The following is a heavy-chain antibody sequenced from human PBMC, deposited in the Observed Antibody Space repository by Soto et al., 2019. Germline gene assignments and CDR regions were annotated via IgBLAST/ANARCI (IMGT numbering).Heavy chain of an antibody. D-gene: IGHD2-2*01. J-gene: IGHJ6*03. CDR2: MKPNSGNT. CDR3: ARKRDYCSSTSEYPYYYYYMDL. CDR1: GYTFTSYD. Sequence: QVQLVQSGAEVKKPGASVKVSCKASGYTFTSYDINGVRQATGQGLEWMGWMKPNSGNTGYAQKFQGRVTMTRNTSISKAYMKMSSLRCEATAVYYSARKRDYCSSTSEYPYYYYYMDLWGKVTTVTVSS. V-gene: IGHV1-8*01.